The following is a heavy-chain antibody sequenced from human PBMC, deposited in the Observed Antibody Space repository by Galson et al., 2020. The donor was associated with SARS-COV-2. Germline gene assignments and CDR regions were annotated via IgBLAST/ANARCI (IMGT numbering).Heavy chain of an antibody. V-gene: IGHV3-48*02. Sequence: TGGSLRLSCAASGFTFSSYHMNWVRQAQGKGLEWVSSISSSSSTIYYADSVKGRFTISRDNAKNSLYLQMNGLRDEDTAVYYCGSYIWLMAAAGMTGFGAYYYGMGVWGQGNTVTVSS. CDR3: GSYIWLMAAAGMTGFGAYYYGMGV. D-gene: IGHD6-13*01. CDR2: ISSSSSTI. CDR1: GFTFSSYH. J-gene: IGHJ6*02.